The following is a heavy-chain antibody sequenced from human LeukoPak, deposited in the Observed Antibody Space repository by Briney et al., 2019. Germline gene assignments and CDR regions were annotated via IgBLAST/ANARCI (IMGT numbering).Heavy chain of an antibody. CDR2: MKQDGSEK. Sequence: PGGSLRLSCAASGFTFSDHYMDWVRQAPGKGLEWVANMKQDGSEKYYVDSVKGRFTISRDNAKNSLYLEMNSLRVEDTAVYYCARDLGHTGYDLYDYWGQGTLVTVSS. J-gene: IGHJ4*02. D-gene: IGHD5-12*01. CDR1: GFTFSDHY. V-gene: IGHV3-7*01. CDR3: ARDLGHTGYDLYDY.